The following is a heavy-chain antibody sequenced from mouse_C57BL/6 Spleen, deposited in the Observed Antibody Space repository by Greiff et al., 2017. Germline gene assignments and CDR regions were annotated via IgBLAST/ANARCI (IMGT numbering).Heavy chain of an antibody. CDR1: GYTFTSYW. CDR2: IYPGSGST. Sequence: VQLQQSGAELVKPGASVKMSCKASGYTFTSYWITWVKQRPGQGLEWIGDIYPGSGSTNYNEKFKSKATLTVDTSSSTAYMQLSSLTSEDSAVYYCARRGHYYGSSYFDYWGQGTTLTVSS. CDR3: ARRGHYYGSSYFDY. D-gene: IGHD1-1*01. V-gene: IGHV1-55*01. J-gene: IGHJ2*01.